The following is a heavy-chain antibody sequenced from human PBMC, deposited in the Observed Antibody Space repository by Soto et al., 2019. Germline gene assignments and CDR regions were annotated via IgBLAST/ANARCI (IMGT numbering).Heavy chain of an antibody. CDR2: IIPILGIA. CDR1: GGTFSSYT. V-gene: IGHV1-69*02. J-gene: IGHJ6*02. CDR3: ARVVGASGYDIHYGMDV. D-gene: IGHD5-12*01. Sequence: QVQLVQSGAEVKKPGSSVKVSCKASGGTFSSYTISWVRQAPGQGLEWMGRIIPILGIANYAQKFQGRVTITADKSTRTAYMELSSLRSEDTAVYYCARVVGASGYDIHYGMDVWGQGTTVTVSS.